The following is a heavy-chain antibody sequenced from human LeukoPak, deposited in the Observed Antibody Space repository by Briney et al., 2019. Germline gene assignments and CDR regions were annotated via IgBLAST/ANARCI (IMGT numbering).Heavy chain of an antibody. Sequence: PSQTLSLTCTVSGDSISSGGYYWSWIRQHPGKGLEWIGYSYYSGSTYYNPSLKSRVAISVDTSKNQFSLKLTSVTAADTAVYYCARSGSTSVGNWFDPWGQGTLVTVSS. D-gene: IGHD2-2*01. V-gene: IGHV4-31*03. CDR1: GDSISSGGYY. J-gene: IGHJ5*02. CDR2: SYYSGST. CDR3: ARSGSTSVGNWFDP.